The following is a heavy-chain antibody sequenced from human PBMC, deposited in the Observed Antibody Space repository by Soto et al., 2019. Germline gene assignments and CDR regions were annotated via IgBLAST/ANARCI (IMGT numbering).Heavy chain of an antibody. Sequence: GGSLRLSCAASGLTFRSYGMHWVRQAPGKGLEWVANIWYDGSNKYYADSVKGRFTISRDNAKNTLNLQMNSLRAEDTAVYYCARGGDYYDGSGYSTEFDCWGQGTLVTVSS. CDR2: IWYDGSNK. V-gene: IGHV3-33*01. CDR1: GLTFRSYG. CDR3: ARGGDYYDGSGYSTEFDC. J-gene: IGHJ4*02. D-gene: IGHD3-22*01.